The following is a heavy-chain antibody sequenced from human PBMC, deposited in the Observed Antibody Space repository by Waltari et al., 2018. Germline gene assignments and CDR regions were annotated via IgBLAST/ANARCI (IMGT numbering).Heavy chain of an antibody. D-gene: IGHD6-13*01. Sequence: EVQLVESGGGLVKPGGSLRLSCAASGFTFSSYSMNWVRQAPGKGLEWVSSISSSSSYIYYADSVKGRFTISRDNAKNSLYLQMNSLRAEDTAVYYCARDSLRDSSSRFDPWGQGTLVTVSS. CDR2: ISSSSSYI. CDR3: ARDSLRDSSSRFDP. CDR1: GFTFSSYS. V-gene: IGHV3-21*01. J-gene: IGHJ5*02.